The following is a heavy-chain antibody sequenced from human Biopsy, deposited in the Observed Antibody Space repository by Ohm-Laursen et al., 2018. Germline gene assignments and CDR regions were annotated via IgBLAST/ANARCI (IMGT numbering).Heavy chain of an antibody. CDR2: ISDTGTT. D-gene: IGHD3-3*01. J-gene: IGHJ3*01. CDR3: ARLFRLDDYWNDDPPDGFDV. CDR1: GGSIGGSGDY. V-gene: IGHV4-61*08. Sequence: SQTLSLTCTVSGGSIGGSGDYWSWIRQPPGKGLEWIVYISDTGTTNYNPSLRGRVAMSVDTSKNQFSLQLTSVTAADTAMFFCARLFRLDDYWNDDPPDGFDVWGQGTMVTVSS.